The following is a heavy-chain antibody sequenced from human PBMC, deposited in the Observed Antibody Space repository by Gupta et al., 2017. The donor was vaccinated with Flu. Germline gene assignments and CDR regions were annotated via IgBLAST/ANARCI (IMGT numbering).Heavy chain of an antibody. V-gene: IGHV3-23*01. CDR1: GVTVSSYA. Sequence: EVQLLESGGGLVQPGGSLRLSCAASGVTVSSYAMSWVRQAPGKGLEWVSAISGSGGSTYYADSVKGRFTISRDNSKNTLYLQMNSLRAEDTAVYYCAKDRGQTRIVVVPAAVFDPWGQGTLVTVSS. J-gene: IGHJ5*02. CDR2: ISGSGGST. D-gene: IGHD2-2*01. CDR3: AKDRGQTRIVVVPAAVFDP.